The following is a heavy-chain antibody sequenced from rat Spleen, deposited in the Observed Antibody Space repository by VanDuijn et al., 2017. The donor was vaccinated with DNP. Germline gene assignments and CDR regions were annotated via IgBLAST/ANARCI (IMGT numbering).Heavy chain of an antibody. CDR1: GFSLTSYG. V-gene: IGHV2S12*01. CDR3: TSSYSSSGFAY. D-gene: IGHD1-2*01. CDR2: ISSGGNS. J-gene: IGHJ3*01. Sequence: QVQLKESGPGLVQPSQTLSLTCTVSGFSLTSYGVSWVRQPPGKGLEWIAAISSGGNSYYNSVLKSRLSISRDTSKSQLFLKMNSLQTEDTAIYFCTSSYSSSGFAYWGQGTLVTVSS.